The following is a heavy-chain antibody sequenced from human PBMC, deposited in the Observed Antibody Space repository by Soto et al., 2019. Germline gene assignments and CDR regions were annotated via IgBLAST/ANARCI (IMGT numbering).Heavy chain of an antibody. CDR2: IIPIFGTA. J-gene: IGHJ6*02. CDR1: GGTFSSYA. V-gene: IGHV1-69*13. Sequence: PVKVSCKASGGTFSSYAISWVRQAPGQGLEWMGGIIPIFGTANYAQKFQGRVTITADESTSTAYMELSSLRSEDTAVNYCARWMLGYCPNGVCYTRQDYYYDMDVWGQGTTVTVSS. CDR3: ARWMLGYCPNGVCYTRQDYYYDMDV. D-gene: IGHD2-8*01.